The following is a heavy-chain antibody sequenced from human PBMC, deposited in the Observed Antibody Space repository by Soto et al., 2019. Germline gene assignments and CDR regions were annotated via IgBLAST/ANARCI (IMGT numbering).Heavy chain of an antibody. V-gene: IGHV3-30*18. D-gene: IGHD1-26*01. J-gene: IGHJ4*02. CDR3: VKDRVESGLWEVDY. CDR2: ISYDGSNK. Sequence: QVQLVESGGGVVQPGRSLRLSCAATGFTFSSYGMHWVRQAPGKGLEWVAVISYDGSNKYYADSVKGRFTISRDNSKSTLYLQMNSLRADDTAVFYCVKDRVESGLWEVDYWGQGTLVTVSS. CDR1: GFTFSSYG.